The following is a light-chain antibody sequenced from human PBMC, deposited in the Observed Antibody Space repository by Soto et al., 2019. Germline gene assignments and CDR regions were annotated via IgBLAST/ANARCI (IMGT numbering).Light chain of an antibody. CDR3: SSYTTTNTLWV. CDR2: EVN. Sequence: QSVLTQPASVSGSPGQSITISCTGTSRDVGGYNYVSWHQQHPGKAPKVIITEVNNRPSGVSNRFSGSKSGNTASLTISGLQAEDEADYYCSSYTTTNTLWVFGGGTKLTVL. CDR1: SRDVGGYNY. V-gene: IGLV2-14*01. J-gene: IGLJ3*02.